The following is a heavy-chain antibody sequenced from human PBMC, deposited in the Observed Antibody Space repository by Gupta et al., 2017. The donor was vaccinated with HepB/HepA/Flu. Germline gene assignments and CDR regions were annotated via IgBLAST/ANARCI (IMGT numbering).Heavy chain of an antibody. V-gene: IGHV3-74*01. CDR2: IVAEGTST. Sequence: EMQLVESGGGLVQPGGSLRLSCAASAFTFSYSWMHWFHQGPGKGLEWVAHIVAEGTSTGHADSVQGRFTISRNNAENTLFLEMNSLRAEDTAVYYCARDLRHYGGSCSWGQGTLVTVSS. D-gene: IGHD2-15*01. CDR3: ARDLRHYGGSCS. J-gene: IGHJ5*02. CDR1: AFTFSYSW.